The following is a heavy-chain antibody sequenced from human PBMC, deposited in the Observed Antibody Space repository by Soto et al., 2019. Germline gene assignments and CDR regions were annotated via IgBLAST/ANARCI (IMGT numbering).Heavy chain of an antibody. Sequence: VASVKVSCKASGYTFTSYGISWVRQAPGQGLEWMGWISAYNGNTNYAQKLQGRVTMTTDTSTSTAYMELRSLRSDDTAVYYCARAHYYDSSGLRRNKMNDAFDVWGQGTMVTVSS. CDR2: ISAYNGNT. J-gene: IGHJ3*01. CDR3: ARAHYYDSSGLRRNKMNDAFDV. V-gene: IGHV1-18*04. D-gene: IGHD3-22*01. CDR1: GYTFTSYG.